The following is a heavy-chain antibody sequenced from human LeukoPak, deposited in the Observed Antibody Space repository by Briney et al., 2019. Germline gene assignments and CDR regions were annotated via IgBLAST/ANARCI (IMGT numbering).Heavy chain of an antibody. Sequence: PSETLSLTCTVSGDSISSSSYYWGWIRQPPGKGLEWIGSIYYSGSTNYNPSLKSRVTISVDTSKNQFSLKLSSVTAADTAVYYCARGVYCSSTSCSYYYMDVWGKGTTVTVSS. V-gene: IGHV4-39*07. CDR3: ARGVYCSSTSCSYYYMDV. CDR1: GDSISSSSYY. CDR2: IYYSGST. J-gene: IGHJ6*03. D-gene: IGHD2-2*01.